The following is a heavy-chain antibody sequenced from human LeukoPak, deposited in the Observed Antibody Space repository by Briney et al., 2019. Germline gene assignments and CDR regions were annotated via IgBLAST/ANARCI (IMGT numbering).Heavy chain of an antibody. CDR3: ARDQHSSSWYIDY. D-gene: IGHD6-13*01. Sequence: GGSLRLSCAASGFTFSSYWMHWVRRAPGKGLVWVSRINSDGSSTSYADSVKGRFTISRDNAKNTLYLQMNSLRAEDTAVYYCARDQHSSSWYIDYWGQGTLVTVSS. V-gene: IGHV3-74*01. CDR1: GFTFSSYW. J-gene: IGHJ4*02. CDR2: INSDGSST.